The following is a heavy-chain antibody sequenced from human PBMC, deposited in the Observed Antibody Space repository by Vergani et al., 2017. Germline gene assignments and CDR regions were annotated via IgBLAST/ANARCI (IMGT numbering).Heavy chain of an antibody. D-gene: IGHD3-3*01. CDR2: ISGSGGST. CDR1: GFTFSSYA. V-gene: IGHV3-23*01. Sequence: EVQMLESGGGLVQPGGSLRLSCAASGFTFSSYAMSWVRQAPGQGLEWVSGISGSGGSTYYADSVKGRFTISRDNSKNTLYLQTNSLRAEDTAVYYCAKGPVDDFWSGXYGNWGQGTLVTVSS. J-gene: IGHJ4*02. CDR3: AKGPVDDFWSGXYGN.